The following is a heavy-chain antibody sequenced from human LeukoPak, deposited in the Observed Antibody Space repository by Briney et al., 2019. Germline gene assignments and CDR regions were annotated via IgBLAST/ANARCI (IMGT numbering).Heavy chain of an antibody. J-gene: IGHJ4*02. V-gene: IGHV3-30*18. CDR2: ISYDGSNK. D-gene: IGHD1-26*01. CDR1: GFTFSSYG. Sequence: GGSLRLSCAASGFTFSSYGMHWVRKAPGKGLEWVAVISYDGSNKYYADSVKGRFTISRDNSNNTLYLQMNSLRAEDTAVYYCAKDLPRVGATSWRGAGDYWGQGTLVTVSS. CDR3: AKDLPRVGATSWRGAGDY.